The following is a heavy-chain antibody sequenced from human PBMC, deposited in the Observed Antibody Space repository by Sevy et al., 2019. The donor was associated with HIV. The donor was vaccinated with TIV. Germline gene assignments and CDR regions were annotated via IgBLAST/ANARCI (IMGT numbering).Heavy chain of an antibody. CDR2: ISYDGANK. CDR1: GFTFKNYA. D-gene: IGHD3-9*01. J-gene: IGHJ6*03. V-gene: IGHV3-30-3*01. Sequence: GGSLRLSCAASGFTFKNYAMHWVRQAPGKGLEWVAVISYDGANKYFVDSVKGRFIVSRDNSENTLYLQMNSLTPEDTAVYFCARDGYYDISTGYYYYYYYMDVWGKGTTVTVPS. CDR3: ARDGYYDISTGYYYYYYYMDV.